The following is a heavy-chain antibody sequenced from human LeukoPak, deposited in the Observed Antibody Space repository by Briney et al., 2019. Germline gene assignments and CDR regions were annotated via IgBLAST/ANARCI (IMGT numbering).Heavy chain of an antibody. CDR2: IYSGGST. J-gene: IGHJ4*02. CDR1: GFTVSSNY. CDR3: AKNGIWGDILTGYWMND. D-gene: IGHD3-9*01. Sequence: GGSLRLSCAASGFTVSSNYMSWVRQAPGKGLEWVSVIYSGGSTYYADSVKGRFTISRDNSKNTLYLQMNSLRDEDTAVYYCAKNGIWGDILTGYWMNDWGQGTLVTVSS. V-gene: IGHV3-66*01.